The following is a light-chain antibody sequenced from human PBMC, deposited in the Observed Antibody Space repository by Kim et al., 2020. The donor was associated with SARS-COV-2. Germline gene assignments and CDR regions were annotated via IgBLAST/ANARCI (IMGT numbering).Light chain of an antibody. V-gene: IGKV1D-12*01. Sequence: VGARFTFACPAGQGIISWLAWYQHKPGKAAKLLISGASSLQSWVPSMFSGSESGKDFTLTISSLQPEDLATYYCQQANSFPTFGQGTRLEIK. CDR1: QGIISW. CDR3: QQANSFPT. CDR2: GAS. J-gene: IGKJ5*01.